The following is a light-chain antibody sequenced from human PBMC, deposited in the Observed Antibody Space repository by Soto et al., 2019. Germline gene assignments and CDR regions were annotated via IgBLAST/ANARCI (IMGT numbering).Light chain of an antibody. CDR1: QGIKND. J-gene: IGKJ1*01. CDR3: QQDYSYPLT. CDR2: AAS. V-gene: IGKV1-6*01. Sequence: AIQMTQSPSSLSAPVGDRVTITCQASQGIKNDLGWYQQKPGKAPKLLIYAASSLQSGVPSRFSGSGSGTDFTLTISSLQPEDFATYYCQQDYSYPLTFGQGTKVEIK.